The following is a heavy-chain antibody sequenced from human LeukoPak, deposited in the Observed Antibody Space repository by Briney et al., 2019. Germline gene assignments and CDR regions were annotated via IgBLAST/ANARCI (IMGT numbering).Heavy chain of an antibody. Sequence: PSETLSLTCAVYGGSFSNYYWSWIRQPPGKGLEWIGEINHSGSTNYNPSLKSRVIISVDTSKNQFSLKLSSVTAADTAVYYCASLYYWSGNYWGQGTLVTVSS. D-gene: IGHD3-3*01. CDR3: ASLYYWSGNY. J-gene: IGHJ4*02. V-gene: IGHV4-34*01. CDR1: GGSFSNYY. CDR2: INHSGST.